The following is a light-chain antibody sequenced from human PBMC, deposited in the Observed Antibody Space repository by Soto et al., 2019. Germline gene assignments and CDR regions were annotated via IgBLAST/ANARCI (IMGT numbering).Light chain of an antibody. J-gene: IGKJ1*01. Sequence: DTMLTQSPGTLALSPGEGATLSCRASQSLSGRYLAWYQQKPGQAPRLLIYGASTRATGIPDRFSGSGSGTDFTLTISRLEPEDFAVYYCQQYDSSPRTFDQGTKVEI. CDR2: GAS. V-gene: IGKV3-20*01. CDR3: QQYDSSPRT. CDR1: QSLSGRY.